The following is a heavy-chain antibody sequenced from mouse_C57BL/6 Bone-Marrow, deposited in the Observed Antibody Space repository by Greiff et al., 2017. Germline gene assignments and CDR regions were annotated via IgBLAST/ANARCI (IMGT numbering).Heavy chain of an antibody. Sequence: VQLQQPGAELVRPGTSVKLSCKASGYTFTSYWMHWVKQRPGQGLEWIGVIDPSDSYTNYNQKFKGKATLTVDTSSSTAYMQLSSLTSEDSAVYYCARRGYGSSYRYFDVWGTGTTVTVSS. D-gene: IGHD1-1*01. CDR3: ARRGYGSSYRYFDV. CDR1: GYTFTSYW. CDR2: IDPSDSYT. V-gene: IGHV1-59*01. J-gene: IGHJ1*03.